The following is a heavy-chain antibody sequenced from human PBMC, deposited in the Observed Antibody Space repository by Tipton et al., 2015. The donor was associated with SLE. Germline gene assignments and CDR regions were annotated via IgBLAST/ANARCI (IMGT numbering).Heavy chain of an antibody. D-gene: IGHD2-15*01. CDR2: IHPSAGTT. CDR3: ARESMLHAFDN. V-gene: IGHV1-46*04. CDR1: GYTFTTYY. Sequence: QLVQSGAEVKKPGASVKVSCKASGYTFTTYYLHWVRQAPGQGLEWMGMIHPSAGTTSFAQKLQGRVTMTRDKSTGTVYMELYSLRSGDTAVYYGARESMLHAFDNWGQGTKVTVS. J-gene: IGHJ3*02.